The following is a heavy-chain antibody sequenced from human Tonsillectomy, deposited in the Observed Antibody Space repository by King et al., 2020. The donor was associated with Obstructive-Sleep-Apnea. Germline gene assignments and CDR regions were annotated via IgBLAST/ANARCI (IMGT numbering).Heavy chain of an antibody. J-gene: IGHJ4*02. CDR2: LYPSGST. CDR3: ARAYDHSGHQFDS. CDR1: GDSINSGGYS. Sequence: LQLQESGSGLVKPSQTLSLTRAVSGDSINSGGYSWSWIRQPPGKGLEWIGYLYPSGSTYYNPSLKSRVAISADSSKNQFSLKLISVTAADTAVYYCARAYDHSGHQFDSWGQGTLVTVSS. D-gene: IGHD3-22*01. V-gene: IGHV4-30-2*01.